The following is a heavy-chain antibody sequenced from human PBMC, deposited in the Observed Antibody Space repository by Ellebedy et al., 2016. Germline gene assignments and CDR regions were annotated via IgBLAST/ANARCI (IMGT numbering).Heavy chain of an antibody. CDR2: ISRDGTKK. CDR1: GFTFDNTD. D-gene: IGHD3-3*01. Sequence: GESLKISCAASGFTFDNTDMHWVRQAPGKGLEWVAFISRDGTKKLHADSVKGRFTISRDNSKNTLFLQMNSLRTEDTAVYFCANLLQARLIRFLEWTAWGQGTLVTVSS. CDR3: ANLLQARLIRFLEWTA. J-gene: IGHJ5*02. V-gene: IGHV3-30*18.